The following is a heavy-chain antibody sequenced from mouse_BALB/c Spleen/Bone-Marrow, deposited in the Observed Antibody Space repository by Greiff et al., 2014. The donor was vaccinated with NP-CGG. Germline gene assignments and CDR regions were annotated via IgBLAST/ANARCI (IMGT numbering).Heavy chain of an antibody. Sequence: VQLQQSGAELVRPGASVKLSCKASGYSFTSYWMNWVRQRPGQGLEWIGMIHPSDTETRLNQRFKDKATLTVDKSSSTAYMQLSSPTSEDSAVYYCARLEGNYGSTFAYWGQGTLVTVSA. J-gene: IGHJ3*01. V-gene: IGHV1-61*01. CDR1: GYSFTSYW. D-gene: IGHD1-1*01. CDR3: ARLEGNYGSTFAY. CDR2: IHPSDTET.